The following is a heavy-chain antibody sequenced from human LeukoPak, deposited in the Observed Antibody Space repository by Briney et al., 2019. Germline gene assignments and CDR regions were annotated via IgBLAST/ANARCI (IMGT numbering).Heavy chain of an antibody. D-gene: IGHD3-10*01. CDR1: GYTFTGYY. J-gene: IGHJ5*02. CDR2: INPNSGGT. CDR3: ARDASPMVRGDWLDP. Sequence: ASVKVSCKASGYTFTGYYMHWVRQAPGQGLEWMGWINPNSGGTNYAQKFQGRVTMTRDTSISTAYMELSRLRSDDTAVYYCARDASPMVRGDWLDPWGQGTLVTVSS. V-gene: IGHV1-2*02.